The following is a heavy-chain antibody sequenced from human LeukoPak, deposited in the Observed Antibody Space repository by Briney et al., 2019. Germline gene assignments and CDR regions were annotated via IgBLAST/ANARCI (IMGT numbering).Heavy chain of an antibody. D-gene: IGHD3-22*01. CDR2: ISWNSGSI. CDR3: AKDHYYDSSGLSYYFDY. J-gene: IGHJ4*02. CDR1: GFTFDDYA. V-gene: IGHV3-9*01. Sequence: GGPLRLSCAASGFTFDDYAMHWVRQAPGKGLEWVSGISWNSGSIGYADSVKGRFTISRDNANNSLYLQMNSLRAEDTALYYCAKDHYYDSSGLSYYFDYWGQGTLVTVSS.